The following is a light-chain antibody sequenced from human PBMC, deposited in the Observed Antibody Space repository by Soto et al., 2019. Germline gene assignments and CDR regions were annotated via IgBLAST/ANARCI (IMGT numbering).Light chain of an antibody. Sequence: QAVVTQPASVSGSPGQSITISCTGTSSDVGGYNYVSWYQQHPGKAPKLMIYEVSNRPSGVSNRFSGSKSGNTASLTISGLQAEDEADYYCSSYTSSSTPVVFGGGTQLTVL. J-gene: IGLJ2*01. CDR3: SSYTSSSTPVV. CDR1: SSDVGGYNY. V-gene: IGLV2-14*01. CDR2: EVS.